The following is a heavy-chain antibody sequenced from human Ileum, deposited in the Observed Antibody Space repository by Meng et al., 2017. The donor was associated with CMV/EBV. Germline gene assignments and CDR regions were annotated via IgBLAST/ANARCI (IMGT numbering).Heavy chain of an antibody. CDR2: ISYDGTNK. J-gene: IGHJ4*02. CDR1: GFTFSSYA. V-gene: IGHV3-30-3*01. CDR3: ARDLPSGTSVNYFDY. D-gene: IGHD1-26*01. Sequence: GESLKISCAASGFTFSSYAMSWVRLAPGKGLEWMAVISYDGTNKFYADSVKGRFTISRDDSENTLYLQMNSLRGEDTALYYCARDLPSGTSVNYFDYWGQGTLVTVSS.